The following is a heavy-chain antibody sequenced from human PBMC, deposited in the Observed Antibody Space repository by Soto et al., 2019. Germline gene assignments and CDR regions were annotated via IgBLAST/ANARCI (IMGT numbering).Heavy chain of an antibody. Sequence: SSETLSLTCAAYGGSFSGYYWCWIRQPPGKGLEWIGEINHSGSTNYNPSLKSRVTISVDTSKNQFSLKLSSVTAADTAVYYYARGPMDYGSGSYYNILARPNCFHPCGPGTLLTVSS. CDR1: GGSFSGYY. V-gene: IGHV4-34*01. CDR2: INHSGST. CDR3: ARGPMDYGSGSYYNILARPNCFHP. J-gene: IGHJ5*02. D-gene: IGHD3-10*01.